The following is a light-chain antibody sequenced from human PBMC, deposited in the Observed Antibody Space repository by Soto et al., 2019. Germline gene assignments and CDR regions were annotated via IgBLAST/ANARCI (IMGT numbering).Light chain of an antibody. V-gene: IGKV3-20*01. J-gene: IGKJ4*01. CDR3: QQFGSSPLT. CDR1: QSVRSSY. Sequence: EILLTQSPGTLSLSPGERATLSCRASQSVRSSYLAWYQQKPGQAPRLLIYGASSSATGIPDRFSGSGSGTDFTLTINRLEPEDFAVYYCQQFGSSPLTFGGGTKVDIK. CDR2: GAS.